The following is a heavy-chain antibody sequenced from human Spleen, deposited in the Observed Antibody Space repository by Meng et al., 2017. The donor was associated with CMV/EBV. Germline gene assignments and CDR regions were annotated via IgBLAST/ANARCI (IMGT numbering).Heavy chain of an antibody. D-gene: IGHD4-11*01. CDR2: ISRSNGRT. CDR1: GFTCNIYA. V-gene: IGHV3-23*01. CDR3: ARGFYDYNNYFFH. Sequence: CVASGFTCNIYAMAWVRQAPGKGLEWVSGISRSNGRTYYANSVKGRFTISKDNSKNTLYLQMNSLRAEDTATYYCARGFYDYNNYFFHWGQGTLVTVSS. J-gene: IGHJ4*02.